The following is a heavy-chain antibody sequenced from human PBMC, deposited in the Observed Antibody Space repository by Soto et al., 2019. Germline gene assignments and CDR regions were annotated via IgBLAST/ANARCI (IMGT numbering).Heavy chain of an antibody. V-gene: IGHV3-33*01. CDR3: ARSVVRIPDAFDI. D-gene: IGHD2-21*01. CDR2: IWYDGSNK. CDR1: GFTFSSYG. J-gene: IGHJ3*02. Sequence: QVQLVESGGGVVQPGRSLRLSCAASGFTFSSYGMHWVRQAPGKGLEWVAVIWYDGSNKYYADSVKGRFTISRDNSKNTLYLQMNSLRAEDTAVYYCARSVVRIPDAFDIWGQGTMVTVSS.